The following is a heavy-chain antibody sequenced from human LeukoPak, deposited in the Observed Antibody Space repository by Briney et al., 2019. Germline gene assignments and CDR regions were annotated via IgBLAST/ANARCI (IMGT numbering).Heavy chain of an antibody. CDR3: AIKLQYCGGYCYDFDY. CDR1: GYRFTSYW. Sequence: GESLKISCKGSGYRFTSYWIGWVRQMPGKGLEWMGIIYPGDSDTRYSPSFQGQVTISADKSISTAYLQWSSLKASDAAMYYCAIKLQYCGGYCYDFDYWGQGTLVTVSS. V-gene: IGHV5-51*01. D-gene: IGHD2-21*02. CDR2: IYPGDSDT. J-gene: IGHJ4*02.